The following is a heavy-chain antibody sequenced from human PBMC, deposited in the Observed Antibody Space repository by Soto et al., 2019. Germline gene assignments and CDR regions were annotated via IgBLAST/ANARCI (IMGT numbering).Heavy chain of an antibody. D-gene: IGHD6-13*01. V-gene: IGHV2-5*01. Sequence: SGPTLVNPTQTLTLTCTFSGFSLSTSGVGVGWIRQPPGKALEWLALIYWNDDKRYSPSLKSRLTITKDTSKNQVVLTMTNMDPVDTATYYRAHIRSSRHYFDYWGQGTRVTVSS. CDR1: GFSLSTSGVG. CDR3: AHIRSSRHYFDY. CDR2: IYWNDDK. J-gene: IGHJ4*02.